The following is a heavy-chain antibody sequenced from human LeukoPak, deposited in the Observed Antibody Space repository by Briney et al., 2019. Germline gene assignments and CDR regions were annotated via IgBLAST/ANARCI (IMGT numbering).Heavy chain of an antibody. CDR3: AKDPGQYYFDY. CDR2: ISGSGGST. V-gene: IGHV3-23*01. Sequence: GGSLRLSCAVSGFTCNNFEMNWVRQAPGKGLEWVSAISGSGGSTYYADSVKGRFTISRDNSKNTLYLQMNSLRAEDTAVYYCAKDPGQYYFDYWGQGTLVTVSS. D-gene: IGHD1-1*01. CDR1: GFTCNNFE. J-gene: IGHJ4*02.